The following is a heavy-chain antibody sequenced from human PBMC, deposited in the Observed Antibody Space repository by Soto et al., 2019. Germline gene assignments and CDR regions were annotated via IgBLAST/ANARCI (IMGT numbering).Heavy chain of an antibody. J-gene: IGHJ1*01. CDR2: INADNGNT. CDR1: GYFFASFS. CDR3: ARVDSVELVAGYFQH. V-gene: IGHV1-18*04. Sequence: GASVKVSCKASGYFFASFSMHWVRQAPGQGLEWMGRINADNGNTNYAQKLQGRATMTTDTSTSTAYMELRSLRSDDTAVYYCARVDSVELVAGYFQHWGQGTLVTVSS. D-gene: IGHD2-21*01.